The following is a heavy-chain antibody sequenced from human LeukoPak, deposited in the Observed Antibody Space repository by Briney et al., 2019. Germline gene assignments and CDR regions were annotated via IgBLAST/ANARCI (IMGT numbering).Heavy chain of an antibody. D-gene: IGHD2-21*02. CDR1: GFTFSSYS. CDR2: IYHSGST. CDR3: ARTVGWFDP. J-gene: IGHJ5*02. V-gene: IGHV4-30-2*01. Sequence: LRLSCAASGFTFSSYSMNWIRQPPGKGLEWIGYIYHSGSTYYNPSLKSRVTISVDRSKNQFSLKLSSVTAADTAVYYCARTVGWFDPWGQGTLVTVSS.